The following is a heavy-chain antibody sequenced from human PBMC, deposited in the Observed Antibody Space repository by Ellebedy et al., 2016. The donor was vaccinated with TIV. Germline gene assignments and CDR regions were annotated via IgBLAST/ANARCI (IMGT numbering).Heavy chain of an antibody. Sequence: AASVKVSCKVSGYTLTELSMHWVRQAPGKGLEWMGGFDPEDGETIYAQKFQGRVTMTEDTSTDTAYMELSSLRSEDTAVYYCARVGYCSGGSCYPHYYYYGMDVWGQGTTVTVSS. CDR2: FDPEDGET. CDR3: ARVGYCSGGSCYPHYYYYGMDV. D-gene: IGHD2-15*01. CDR1: GYTLTELS. V-gene: IGHV1-24*01. J-gene: IGHJ6*02.